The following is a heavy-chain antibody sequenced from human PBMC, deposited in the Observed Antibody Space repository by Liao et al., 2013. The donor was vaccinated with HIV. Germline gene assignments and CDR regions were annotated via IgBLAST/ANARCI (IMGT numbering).Heavy chain of an antibody. V-gene: IGHV4-59*01. Sequence: QVQLLESGSGLVKPSETLSLACTVSGGSISSYYWSWIRQPPGKGLEWIGHFYYSGTTKYNPSLKSRVTISVDTSKNQISLQLTSVTAADTAVYYCARAPYFYDSSGYSYYFDLWGRGTLVTVSS. CDR1: GGSISSYY. J-gene: IGHJ4*02. CDR3: ARAPYFYDSSGYSYYFDL. CDR2: FYYSGTT. D-gene: IGHD3-22*01.